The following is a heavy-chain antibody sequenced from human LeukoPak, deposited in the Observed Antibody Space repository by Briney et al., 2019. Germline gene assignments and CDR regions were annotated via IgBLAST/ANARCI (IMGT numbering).Heavy chain of an antibody. CDR2: IVVGSGNT. J-gene: IGHJ6*02. CDR1: GFTFTSSA. CDR3: AAGQTTVTTSYYYYYGMDV. V-gene: IGHV1-58*02. D-gene: IGHD4-17*01. Sequence: VASVEVSCKASGFTFTSSAMQWVRQARGQRLEWIGWIVVGSGNTNYAQKFQERVTITRDMSTSTAYMELSSLRSEDTAVYYCAAGQTTVTTSYYYYYGMDVWGQGTTVTVSS.